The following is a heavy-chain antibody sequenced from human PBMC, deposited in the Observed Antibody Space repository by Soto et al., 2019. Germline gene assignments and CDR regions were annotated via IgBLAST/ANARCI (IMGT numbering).Heavy chain of an antibody. CDR2: IYYSGST. D-gene: IGHD1-1*01. J-gene: IGHJ4*02. CDR3: ARHGAPPYKVDY. Sequence: SETLSLTCTVSGGSISSGGYYWSWIRQHPGKGLEWIGYIYYSGSTYYNPSLKSRVTISVDTSKNQFSLKLSSVTAADTAVYYCARHGAPPYKVDYWGQGTLVTVSS. CDR1: GGSISSGGYY. V-gene: IGHV4-31*03.